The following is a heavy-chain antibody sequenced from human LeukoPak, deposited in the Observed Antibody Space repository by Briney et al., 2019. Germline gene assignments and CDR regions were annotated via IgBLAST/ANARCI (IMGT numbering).Heavy chain of an antibody. CDR2: IYYSGST. D-gene: IGHD3-3*01. CDR1: GGSISSSSYY. Sequence: PSETLSLTXTVSGGSISSSSYYWGWIRQPPGKGLEWIGSIYYSGSTYYNPSLKSRVTISVDTSKNQFSLKLSSVTAADTAVYYCARDLAVWSGYSFDYWGQGTLVTVSS. J-gene: IGHJ4*02. CDR3: ARDLAVWSGYSFDY. V-gene: IGHV4-39*02.